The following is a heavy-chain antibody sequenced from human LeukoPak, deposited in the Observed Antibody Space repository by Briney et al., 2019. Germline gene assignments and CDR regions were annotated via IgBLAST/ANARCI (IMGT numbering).Heavy chain of an antibody. J-gene: IGHJ4*02. CDR1: GFTFSSYG. V-gene: IGHV3-30*02. Sequence: GGSLRLSCAASGFTFSSYGMHWVRQAPGKGLEWVAFIRYDGSNKYYADSVKGRFTISRDNSKNTLYLQMNSLRAEDTAVYYSAKEARAAIFGVVMDFDYWGQGTLVTVSS. D-gene: IGHD3-3*01. CDR3: AKEARAAIFGVVMDFDY. CDR2: IRYDGSNK.